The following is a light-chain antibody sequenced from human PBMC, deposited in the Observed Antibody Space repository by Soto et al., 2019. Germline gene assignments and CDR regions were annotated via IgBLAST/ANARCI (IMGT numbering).Light chain of an antibody. CDR1: QSVSSY. CDR2: DAS. Sequence: EIVLTQSPATLSLSPGERATLSCRASQSVSSYLAWYQQKPGQAPRLVIFDASNRANGVPARFGGSGSGTDFTLTINSLEPEDFAVYYCQQRNVWPQIAFGQGTRLEIK. CDR3: QQRNVWPQIA. V-gene: IGKV3-11*01. J-gene: IGKJ5*01.